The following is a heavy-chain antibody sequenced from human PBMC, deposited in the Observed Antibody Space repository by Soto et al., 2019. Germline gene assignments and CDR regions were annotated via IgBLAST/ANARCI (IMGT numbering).Heavy chain of an antibody. D-gene: IGHD3-16*01. CDR2: IYYSGST. CDR1: GGSISSSSYY. CDR3: ARQGGRVYYHYYMDV. J-gene: IGHJ6*03. Sequence: SETLSLTCTVSGGSISSSSYYWAWIRQPPGKGLEWIGNIYYSGSTYYNPSLKSRVTISVDTSKNQFSLKLSSVTAADTAVYYCARQGGRVYYHYYMDVWGKGTTVTVSS. V-gene: IGHV4-39*01.